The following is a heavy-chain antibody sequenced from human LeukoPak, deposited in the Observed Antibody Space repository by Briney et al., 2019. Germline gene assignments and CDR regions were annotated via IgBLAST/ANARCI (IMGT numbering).Heavy chain of an antibody. CDR1: GYTFTSYY. V-gene: IGHV1-46*01. CDR3: ARPRIVGATDLNYYMDV. Sequence: ASVKVSCKASGYTFTSYYMHWVRQAPGQGLEWMGIINPSGGSTSYAQKFQGRVTMTRDMSTSTVYMELSSLRSEDTAVYYCARPRIVGATDLNYYMDVWGKGTTVTVSS. J-gene: IGHJ6*03. D-gene: IGHD1-26*01. CDR2: INPSGGST.